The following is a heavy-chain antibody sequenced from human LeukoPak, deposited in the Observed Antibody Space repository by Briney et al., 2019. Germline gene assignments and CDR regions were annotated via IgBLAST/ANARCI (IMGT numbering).Heavy chain of an antibody. V-gene: IGHV4-59*01. CDR1: GGSISSYY. J-gene: IGHJ6*02. CDR2: IYYSGST. CDR3: ARDYYYYGMDV. Sequence: PSETLSLTCTVSGGSISSYYWSWIRQPPGKGLEWIGYIYYSGSTNYNPSLKSRVTISVDTSKNQFSLKLSSVTAADTAVYYCARDYYYYGMDVWGQGTTVTVSS.